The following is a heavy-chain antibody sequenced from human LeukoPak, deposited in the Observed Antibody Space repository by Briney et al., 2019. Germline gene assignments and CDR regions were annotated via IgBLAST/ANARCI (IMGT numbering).Heavy chain of an antibody. CDR1: GFTFGDYA. CDR2: IRSKAYGGTT. Sequence: GGSLRLSCTASGFTFGDYAMSWVRQAPGKGPEWVGFIRSKAYGGTTEYAASVKGRFTIARDDSKSIAYLQMNSLKTEDTAVYYCTRDGDYYDSSGYDYWGQGTLVTVSS. V-gene: IGHV3-49*04. J-gene: IGHJ4*02. D-gene: IGHD3-22*01. CDR3: TRDGDYYDSSGYDY.